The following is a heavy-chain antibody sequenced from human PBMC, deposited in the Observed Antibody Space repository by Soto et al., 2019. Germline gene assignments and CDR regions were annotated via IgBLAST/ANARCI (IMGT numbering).Heavy chain of an antibody. D-gene: IGHD6-6*01. Sequence: QVQLVQSGAEVKKPGSSVKVSCKASGGTFSSYAISWVRQAPGQGLDWLGGIIPIFGTANYAQKFQGRVTITADKSTSTAYMELSSLRSEDTAVYYCARAVSIAARPYYFDYWGQGTLVTVSS. CDR3: ARAVSIAARPYYFDY. CDR1: GGTFSSYA. J-gene: IGHJ4*02. CDR2: IIPIFGTA. V-gene: IGHV1-69*06.